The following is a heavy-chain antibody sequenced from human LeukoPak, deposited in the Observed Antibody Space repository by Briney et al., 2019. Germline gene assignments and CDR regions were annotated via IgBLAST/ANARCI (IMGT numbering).Heavy chain of an antibody. Sequence: SETLSLTCTVSGYAITNGYYWGWIRQPPGRGLEWIGSFFHSGTTYHNPSHKSRVTISVDTSKNQFSLKLSSVTAADTAVYYCARSLYSTSWYRGNDYWGQGTLVTVST. V-gene: IGHV4-38-2*02. CDR2: FFHSGTT. J-gene: IGHJ4*02. CDR1: GYAITNGYY. CDR3: ARSLYSTSWYRGNDY. D-gene: IGHD6-13*01.